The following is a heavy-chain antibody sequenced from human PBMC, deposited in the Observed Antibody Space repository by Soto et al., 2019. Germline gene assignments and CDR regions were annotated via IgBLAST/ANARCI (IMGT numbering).Heavy chain of an antibody. CDR2: IIPIFGTA. D-gene: IGHD6-6*01. CDR3: ARDALISARRYCYYCVMDL. V-gene: IGHV1-69*13. CDR1: GGTFSSYA. Sequence: SVKVSCKASGGTFSSYAISWVRQAPGQGLEWMGGIIPIFGTANYAQKFQGRVTITADESTSTAYMELSSLRSEDTAVYYCARDALISARRYCYYCVMDLCGKGSTVTVSS. J-gene: IGHJ6*04.